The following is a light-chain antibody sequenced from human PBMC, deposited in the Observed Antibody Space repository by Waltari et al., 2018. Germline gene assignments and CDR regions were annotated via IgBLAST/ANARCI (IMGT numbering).Light chain of an antibody. CDR2: DKN. J-gene: IGLJ2*01. CDR1: SLRSYY. Sequence: SSELTQDPAVSVAMGQTVRITCQGDSLRSYYASWYQQRPSHAPILVIYDKNNRPSVVPDRFSGSSSHNTGSLTITGAQAEDEASYYCHSRDASGVAGSFGGGTKLTVL. V-gene: IGLV3-19*01. CDR3: HSRDASGVAGS.